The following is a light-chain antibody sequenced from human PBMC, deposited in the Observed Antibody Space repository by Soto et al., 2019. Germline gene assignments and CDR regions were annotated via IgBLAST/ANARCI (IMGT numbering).Light chain of an antibody. J-gene: IGLJ1*01. CDR2: GVS. CDR3: SSHTISSALQV. V-gene: IGLV2-14*01. Sequence: QSVLTQPASVSGSPGQSITISCTGTISDFVVYNYVSWFQQHPGKAPKLMIYGVSNRPSGVSNRFSGSKSGNTASLTISGLQADYEADYYCSSHTISSALQVFGTGTKLTVL. CDR1: ISDFVVYNY.